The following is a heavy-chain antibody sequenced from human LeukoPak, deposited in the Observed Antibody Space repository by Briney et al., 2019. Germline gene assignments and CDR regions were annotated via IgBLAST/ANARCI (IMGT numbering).Heavy chain of an antibody. CDR2: ISGSGGST. J-gene: IGHJ6*03. D-gene: IGHD6-19*01. Sequence: PGGTLRLSCAASGFTFSSHGMSWVRQAPGKGLEWVSAISGSGGSTYYADSVKGRFTIARDNSKNTLYLQMNSLRAEDTAVYYCAKDAVAGNNYYYYYYMDVWGKGTTVTVSS. V-gene: IGHV3-23*01. CDR1: GFTFSSHG. CDR3: AKDAVAGNNYYYYYYMDV.